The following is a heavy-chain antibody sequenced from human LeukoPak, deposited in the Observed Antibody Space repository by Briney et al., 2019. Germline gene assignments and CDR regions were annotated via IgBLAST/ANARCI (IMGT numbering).Heavy chain of an antibody. J-gene: IGHJ4*02. CDR3: ATDPDGYSLNY. CDR2: ISSSSSFI. CDR1: GFTFRSHS. D-gene: IGHD5-24*01. V-gene: IGHV3-21*01. Sequence: GGSLRLSCAASGFTFRSHSVNWVRQAPGKGLEWVSSISSSSSFIYYADSVKGRFTISRDDAKNSLYLQMNSLRAEDSAVYYCATDPDGYSLNYWGQGTLVTVSS.